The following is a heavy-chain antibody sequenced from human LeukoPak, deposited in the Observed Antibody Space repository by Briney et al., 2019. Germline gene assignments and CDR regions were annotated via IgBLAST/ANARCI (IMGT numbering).Heavy chain of an antibody. D-gene: IGHD3-16*01. CDR1: GFTFSSYW. CDR3: AREEIILITFGGASFDY. CDR2: IKQDGSEK. J-gene: IGHJ4*02. Sequence: GGSLRLSCAASGFTFSSYWMSWVRQAPGKGLEWVAYIKQDGSEKYYVDSVKGRFTISRDNAKNSLYLQMNSLRAEDTAVYYCAREEIILITFGGASFDYWGQGTLVTVSS. V-gene: IGHV3-7*01.